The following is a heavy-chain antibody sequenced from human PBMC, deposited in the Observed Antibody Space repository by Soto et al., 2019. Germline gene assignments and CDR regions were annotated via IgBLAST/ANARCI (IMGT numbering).Heavy chain of an antibody. CDR1: GFTFSSYG. CDR2: ISYDGSNK. V-gene: IGHV3-30*18. J-gene: IGHJ4*02. D-gene: IGHD2-21*01. Sequence: QVQLVESGGGVVQPGRSLRLSCAASGFTFSSYGMHRVRQAPGKGLEWVAVISYDGSNKYYADSVKGRFTISRDNSKNTLYLQMNSLRAEDTAVYYCAKNHPYCGGDCLVPDYWGQGTLVTVSS. CDR3: AKNHPYCGGDCLVPDY.